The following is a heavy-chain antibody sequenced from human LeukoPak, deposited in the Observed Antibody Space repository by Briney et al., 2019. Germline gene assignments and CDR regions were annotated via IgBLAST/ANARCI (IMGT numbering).Heavy chain of an antibody. CDR2: ISYDGSNK. CDR3: AKDRFDYYDSSGYAFDY. J-gene: IGHJ4*02. Sequence: GGSLRLSCAASGFTFSSYGMHWVRQAPGKGLEWVAVISYDGSNKYYADSVKGRFTISRDNSKNTLYLQMNSLRAEDTAVYYCAKDRFDYYDSSGYAFDYWAREPWSPSPQ. V-gene: IGHV3-30*18. CDR1: GFTFSSYG. D-gene: IGHD3-22*01.